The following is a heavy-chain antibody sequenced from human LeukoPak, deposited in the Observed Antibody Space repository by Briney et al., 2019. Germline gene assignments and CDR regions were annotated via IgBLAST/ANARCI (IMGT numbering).Heavy chain of an antibody. CDR3: AKNRRIFGRTLQRHYMDV. Sequence: PGRSLRLSCAASGFTFSSYGMHWVRQAPGKGLEWVAVISYDGSNKYYADSVKGRFTISRDNSKNTLYLQMDSLRVEDTAVYYCAKNRRIFGRTLQRHYMDVWGIGTTVTVSS. CDR1: GFTFSSYG. CDR2: ISYDGSNK. J-gene: IGHJ6*03. V-gene: IGHV3-30*18. D-gene: IGHD3-3*01.